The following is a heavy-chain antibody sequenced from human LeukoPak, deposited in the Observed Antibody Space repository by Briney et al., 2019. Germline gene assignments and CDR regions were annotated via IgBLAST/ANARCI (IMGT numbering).Heavy chain of an antibody. J-gene: IGHJ4*01. D-gene: IGHD1-26*01. CDR3: GKTFSGSQGELVSRFYFDY. V-gene: IGHV4-34*01. CDR1: GGSFSGYY. Sequence: SETLSLTCAVYGGSFSGYYWSWIRQPPGKGLEWIGEINHSGSTNYNPSLKSRVTISVDKSKNHFSLKLSSVTAADTAVYYCGKTFSGSQGELVSRFYFDYWGQGTLVTGSS. CDR2: INHSGST.